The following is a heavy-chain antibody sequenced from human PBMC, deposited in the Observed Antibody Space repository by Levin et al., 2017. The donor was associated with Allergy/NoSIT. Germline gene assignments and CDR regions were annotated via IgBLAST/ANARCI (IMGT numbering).Heavy chain of an antibody. V-gene: IGHV1-69*13. CDR3: ARVPRIAAAGTQIDY. CDR1: GGTFSSYA. J-gene: IGHJ4*02. D-gene: IGHD6-13*01. Sequence: GASVKVSCKASGGTFSSYAISWVRQAPGQGLEWMGGIIPIFGTANYAQKFQGRVTITADESTSTAYMELSSLRSEDTAVYYCARVPRIAAAGTQIDYWGQGTLVTVSS. CDR2: IIPIFGTA.